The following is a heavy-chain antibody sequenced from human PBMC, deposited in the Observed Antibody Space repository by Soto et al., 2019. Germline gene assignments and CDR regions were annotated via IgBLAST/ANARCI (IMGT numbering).Heavy chain of an antibody. V-gene: IGHV4-59*01. J-gene: IGHJ6*02. CDR1: GGSIRSYY. D-gene: IGHD5-18*01. Sequence: SETLSLTCSVSGGSIRSYYWSWIRQSPEKGLEWIGYFYHSGNSNHNPSLKSRVTISVDTSKNQLSLSLRSVTAADTAVYFCARISSVDPYGYVNGGLDVWGQGTTVTVSS. CDR2: FYHSGNS. CDR3: ARISSVDPYGYVNGGLDV.